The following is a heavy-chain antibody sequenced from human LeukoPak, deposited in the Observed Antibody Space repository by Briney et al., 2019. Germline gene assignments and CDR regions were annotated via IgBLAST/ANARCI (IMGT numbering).Heavy chain of an antibody. V-gene: IGHV3-48*03. CDR3: ATDNSGLTEKY. CDR1: AFSLSPYE. CDR2: IRSSGSYT. D-gene: IGHD7-27*01. J-gene: IGHJ4*02. Sequence: GGSLRLSCAASAFSLSPYEMNWFRQAPGKGLEWVSYIRSSGSYTSYADAVKGRFTVSRDNAKNSLYLQMNRLRAEDTAVYYCATDNSGLTEKYWGQGTLVTVSS.